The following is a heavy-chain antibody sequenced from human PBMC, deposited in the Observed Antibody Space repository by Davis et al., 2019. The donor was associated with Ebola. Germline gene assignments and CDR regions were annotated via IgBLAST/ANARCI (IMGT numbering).Heavy chain of an antibody. J-gene: IGHJ3*02. CDR1: GGSVSSGSYY. CDR3: ARAAPVLVTIFGVVSTPDAFDI. Sequence: MPSETLSLTCTVSGGSVSSGSYYWSWIRQPPGKGLEWIGYIYYSGSTNYNPSLKSRLTISVDTSKNQFSLKLSSVTAADTAVYYCARAAPVLVTIFGVVSTPDAFDIWGQGTMVTVSS. V-gene: IGHV4-61*01. CDR2: IYYSGST. D-gene: IGHD3-3*01.